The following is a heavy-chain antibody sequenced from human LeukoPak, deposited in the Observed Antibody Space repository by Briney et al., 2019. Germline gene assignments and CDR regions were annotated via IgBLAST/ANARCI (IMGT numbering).Heavy chain of an antibody. V-gene: IGHV3-53*01. CDR1: GFTVSTNH. Sequence: GGSLRLSCVASGFTVSTNHMNWVRQAPGRGLEWVSVIHNGGSTYYADSVKGRFTISRDNSKNTLYLQLNSLRVEDTAVYYCATSIVGFTYDEHFQHWGQGTLVTVSS. D-gene: IGHD1-26*01. J-gene: IGHJ1*01. CDR3: ATSIVGFTYDEHFQH. CDR2: IHNGGST.